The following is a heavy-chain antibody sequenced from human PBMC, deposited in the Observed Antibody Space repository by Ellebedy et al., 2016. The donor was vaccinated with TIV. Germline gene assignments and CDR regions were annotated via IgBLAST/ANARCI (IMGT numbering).Heavy chain of an antibody. V-gene: IGHV3-7*01. Sequence: GESLKISXAASGLSFSSYWMNWVRQAPGKGLEWVANIKEDGSEKHYVDSVKGRFTISRDNAKNSLYLQMNSLRAEDTAVYYCMRGWGSGSWGQGTLVTVSS. CDR1: GLSFSSYW. CDR2: IKEDGSEK. CDR3: MRGWGSGS. D-gene: IGHD5-12*01. J-gene: IGHJ5*02.